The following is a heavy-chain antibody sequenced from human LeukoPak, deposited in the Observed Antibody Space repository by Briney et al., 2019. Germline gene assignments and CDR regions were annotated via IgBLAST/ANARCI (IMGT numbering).Heavy chain of an antibody. CDR2: ISSSSSYI. V-gene: IGHV3-21*01. J-gene: IGHJ4*02. Sequence: GSLGLSCAASGFTFSSYSMNWVRQAPGKGLEWVSSISSSSSYIYYADSVKGRFTISRDNAKNSLYLQMNSLRAEDTAVYYCARDRRSDNYFDYWGQGTLVTVSS. CDR1: GFTFSSYS. CDR3: ARDRRSDNYFDY.